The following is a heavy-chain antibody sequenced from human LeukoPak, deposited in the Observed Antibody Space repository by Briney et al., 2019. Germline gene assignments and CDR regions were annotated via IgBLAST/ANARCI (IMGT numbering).Heavy chain of an antibody. CDR2: IYPGDSST. J-gene: IGHJ3*02. CDR1: GYRFTNYW. D-gene: IGHD3-22*01. V-gene: IGHV5-51*01. CDR3: ATYSYTGGYSAFDI. Sequence: HGESLKISCKGSGYRFTNYWVAWVRQMPGKGLEWMAVIYPGDSSTQYTPSFQDQVTVSVDNSITTAYVQWSSLKASDTAVYYCATYSYTGGYSAFDIWGQGTMVTVSS.